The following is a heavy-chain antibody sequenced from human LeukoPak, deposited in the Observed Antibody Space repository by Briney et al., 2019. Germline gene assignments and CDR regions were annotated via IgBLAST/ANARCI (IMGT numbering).Heavy chain of an antibody. J-gene: IGHJ4*02. CDR1: GFTFSSYS. Sequence: PGGSLRLSCAASGFTFSSYSMNWVRQAPGKGLEWVSSISSSSSYIYYADSVKGRFTISRDNAKNSLYLQMNSLRAEDTAVYYCARENLGMIGYFDYWGQGTLVTVSS. CDR2: ISSSSSYI. D-gene: IGHD3-22*01. CDR3: ARENLGMIGYFDY. V-gene: IGHV3-21*01.